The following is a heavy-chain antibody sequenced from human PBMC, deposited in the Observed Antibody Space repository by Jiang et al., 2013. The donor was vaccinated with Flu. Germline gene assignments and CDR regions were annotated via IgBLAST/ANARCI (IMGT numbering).Heavy chain of an antibody. Sequence: TLSCVASGFTFKNYWMTWFRQAPGKGLEWVANIKEDGSAKYYLDSVKGRFTVSRDNAKNSLYLQMNSLRAEDTATYYCVRDLVWGSGKNDYWGQGTLVTVSS. CDR1: GFTFKNYW. CDR2: IKEDGSAK. CDR3: VRDLVWGSGKNDY. J-gene: IGHJ4*02. D-gene: IGHD3-10*01. V-gene: IGHV3-7*03.